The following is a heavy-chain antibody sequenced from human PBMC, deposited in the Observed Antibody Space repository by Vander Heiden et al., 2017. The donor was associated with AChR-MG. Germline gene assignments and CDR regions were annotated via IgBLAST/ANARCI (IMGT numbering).Heavy chain of an antibody. V-gene: IGHV4-38-2*01. D-gene: IGHD1-26*01. J-gene: IGHJ6*02. CDR1: GYSLCSGWS. Sequence: QVQLQESGPGLVQPSESLSLTCVVSGYSLCSGWSWGWLRQPPGMGLEWIGSIYYDGSTYYNPSLKSRVTISVDTSKNQFSLELSSVTAADTAVYYCARVGTPTYYYGMDVWGQGTTVTVSS. CDR3: ARVGTPTYYYGMDV. CDR2: IYYDGST.